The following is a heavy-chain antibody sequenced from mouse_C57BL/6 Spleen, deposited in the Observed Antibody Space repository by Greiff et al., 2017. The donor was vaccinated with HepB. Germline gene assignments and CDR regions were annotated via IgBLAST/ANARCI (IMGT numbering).Heavy chain of an antibody. Sequence: VQLQQSGAELVRPGTSVKVSCKASGYAFTNYLIEWVKQRPGQGLEWIGVINPGSGGTNYNEKFKGKATLTADKSSSTAYMQLSSLTSEDSAVYCCARDHYGSSYEDYWGQGTTLTVSS. J-gene: IGHJ2*01. CDR2: INPGSGGT. CDR3: ARDHYGSSYEDY. CDR1: GYAFTNYL. D-gene: IGHD1-1*01. V-gene: IGHV1-54*01.